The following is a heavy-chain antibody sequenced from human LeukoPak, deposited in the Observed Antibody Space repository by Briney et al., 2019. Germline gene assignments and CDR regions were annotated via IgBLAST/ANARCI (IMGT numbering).Heavy chain of an antibody. D-gene: IGHD3-10*01. J-gene: IGHJ4*02. CDR3: ASFHYYGSGAYYLSY. CDR1: GFTLSSYA. Sequence: GGSLRLSCAASGFTLSSYAMAWVRQAPGKGLEWVSDIGDSGATTYYADSVKGRFTISRDNSKNTLYLQISSLRAEDTAVYFCASFHYYGSGAYYLSYWGQGTLVTVSS. CDR2: IGDSGATT. V-gene: IGHV3-23*01.